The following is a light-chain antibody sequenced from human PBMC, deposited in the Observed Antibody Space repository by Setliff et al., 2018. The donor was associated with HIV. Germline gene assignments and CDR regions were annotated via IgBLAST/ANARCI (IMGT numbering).Light chain of an antibody. CDR1: SSDVGGYND. J-gene: IGLJ2*01. Sequence: SVLTQPASVSGSPGQSVTISCTGTSSDVGGYNDVSWYQQHPGKAPQVMIYEVNKRPSGVPDRFSGSKSGNTASLTVSGLQADDEADYYCSSYAGSNNMIFGGGTKVTVL. CDR2: EVN. V-gene: IGLV2-8*01. CDR3: SSYAGSNNMI.